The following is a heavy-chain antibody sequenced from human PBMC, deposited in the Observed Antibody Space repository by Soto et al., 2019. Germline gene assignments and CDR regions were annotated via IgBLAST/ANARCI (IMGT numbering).Heavy chain of an antibody. J-gene: IGHJ6*02. D-gene: IGHD6-19*01. CDR1: GYSFTSYW. CDR2: IYPGDSDT. CDR3: ARHDRRYSSGWYPSYYYYGMDV. V-gene: IGHV5-51*01. Sequence: PGESRKISCKGSGYSFTSYWIGWVRQMPGKGLEWMGIIYPGDSDTRYSPSFQGQVTISADKSISTAYLQWSSLKASDTAMYYCARHDRRYSSGWYPSYYYYGMDVWGQGTTVTVSS.